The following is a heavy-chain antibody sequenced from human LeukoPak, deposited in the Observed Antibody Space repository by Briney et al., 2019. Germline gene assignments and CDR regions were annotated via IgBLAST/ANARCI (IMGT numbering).Heavy chain of an antibody. CDR1: GFTFSNYW. V-gene: IGHV3-7*01. D-gene: IGHD2-2*01. CDR3: ARMPRGPDV. J-gene: IGHJ6*04. Sequence: PGGSLRLSCAASGFTFSNYWMPWVRQAPGKGLEWVASIKQDGSEKYYVDSMKGRFTISRDNAKNSLYLQMNSLRAEDTAVYYCARMPRGPDVWGKGTTVTVSS. CDR2: IKQDGSEK.